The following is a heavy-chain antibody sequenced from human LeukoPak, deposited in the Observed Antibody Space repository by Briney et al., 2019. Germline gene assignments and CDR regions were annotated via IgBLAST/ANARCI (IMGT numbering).Heavy chain of an antibody. V-gene: IGHV3-74*01. J-gene: IGHJ4*02. CDR3: AKGGWLADPEN. D-gene: IGHD6-19*01. CDR1: GFTFTTFW. Sequence: GGSLRLSCATSGFTFTTFWMHWVRQAPGKGLVWVSRINHDGSSTNYADSVKGRFTISRDNSKNTLYLQMNSLRVEDTALYYCAKGGWLADPENWGQGTLVTVSS. CDR2: INHDGSST.